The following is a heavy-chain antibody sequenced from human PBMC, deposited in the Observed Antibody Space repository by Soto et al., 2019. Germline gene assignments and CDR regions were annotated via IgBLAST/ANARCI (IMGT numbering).Heavy chain of an antibody. D-gene: IGHD2-15*01. V-gene: IGHV3-23*01. Sequence: GSLLLACTASGFTFSFFAMSGVRQSPGKGLEWVSTISGSGGSTYYADAVKGRFTISRDNSMGTLYLQMKSLRVEDTAVYYCANFPSCSSSTCLDYWGRGTLVTV. CDR3: ANFPSCSSSTCLDY. J-gene: IGHJ4*02. CDR2: ISGSGGST. CDR1: GFTFSFFA.